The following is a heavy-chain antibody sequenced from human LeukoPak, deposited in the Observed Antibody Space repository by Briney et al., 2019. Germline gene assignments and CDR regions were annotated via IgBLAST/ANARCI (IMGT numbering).Heavy chain of an antibody. CDR3: AGTWKYQSLDNFYGLGV. Sequence: ASVKVSCKASGYTFTGYYMHWVRQAPGQGLEWMGWINPNSGGTNYAQKFQGWVTMTRDTSISTAYMELSRLRSDDTAVYFCAGTWKYQSLDNFYGLGVWGQGTTVTVSS. V-gene: IGHV1-2*04. CDR1: GYTFTGYY. D-gene: IGHD2-2*01. J-gene: IGHJ6*02. CDR2: INPNSGGT.